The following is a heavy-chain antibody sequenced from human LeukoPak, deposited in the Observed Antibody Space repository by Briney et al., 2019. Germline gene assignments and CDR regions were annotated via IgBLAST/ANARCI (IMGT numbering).Heavy chain of an antibody. V-gene: IGHV1-18*01. CDR2: TSAYNGNT. CDR3: ARLQLVRCYFDY. Sequence: GASGKLSCKASGSTFTSYGISWVRQAPGQGLGWMGWTSAYNGNTNYDQKLQGRVTMTTDTSTSTAYMELRSVRSDDTAVYYCARLQLVRCYFDYWGQGTLVTVSS. D-gene: IGHD6-13*01. CDR1: GSTFTSYG. J-gene: IGHJ4*02.